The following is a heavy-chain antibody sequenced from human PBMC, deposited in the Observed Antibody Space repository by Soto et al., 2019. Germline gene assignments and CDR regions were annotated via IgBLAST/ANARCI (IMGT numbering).Heavy chain of an antibody. Sequence: QITLKESGPTLVKPTQTLTLTCTFSGFSLSTSGVGVGWIRQPPGKALEWLALIYWDDDKRYSPSLKSRLTITKDTSKNQVVLTLTNRDPVDTATYYCAPLNGVAATSREGVIAYWGRGTLVTVSS. J-gene: IGHJ4*02. CDR1: GFSLSTSGVG. CDR3: APLNGVAATSREGVIAY. V-gene: IGHV2-5*02. CDR2: IYWDDDK. D-gene: IGHD5-12*01.